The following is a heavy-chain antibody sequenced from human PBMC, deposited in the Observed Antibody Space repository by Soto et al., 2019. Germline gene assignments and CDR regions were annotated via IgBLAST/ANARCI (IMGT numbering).Heavy chain of an antibody. V-gene: IGHV4-34*01. CDR2: INHSGST. CDR1: AGSFSGYY. Sequence: SETLSLTCAVYAGSFSGYYWSWIHQPPGKGLEWIGGINHSGSTNYNPSLKSRVTISVDTSKNQFSLKLSSVTAADRDVIYCGRDRRSSSSRDHYCDYPGKGTLGTVSS. J-gene: IGHJ4*02. CDR3: GRDRRSSSSRDHYCDY. D-gene: IGHD2-2*01.